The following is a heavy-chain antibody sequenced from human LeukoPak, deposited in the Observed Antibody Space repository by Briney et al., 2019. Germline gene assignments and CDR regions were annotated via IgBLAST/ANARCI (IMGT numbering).Heavy chain of an antibody. CDR3: TKNTHDY. D-gene: IGHD1/OR15-1a*01. J-gene: IGHJ4*02. Sequence: GGSLRLSCAASGFTFSGSWMSWVRQAPGKGLEWVATIKGDGSGKFYADSVKGRFAISRDDAKSSLSLQMDSLRSEDTAVYYCTKNTHDYWGQGTLVTVSS. CDR1: GFTFSGSW. V-gene: IGHV3-7*01. CDR2: IKGDGSGK.